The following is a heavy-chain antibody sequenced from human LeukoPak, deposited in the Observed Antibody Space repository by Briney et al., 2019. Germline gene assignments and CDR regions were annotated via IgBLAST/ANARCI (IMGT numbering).Heavy chain of an antibody. CDR3: ARDVDY. CDR2: ISPNSGGT. CDR1: GYTFTNFG. J-gene: IGHJ4*02. Sequence: GASVKVSCKASGYTFTNFGISWVRQAPGQGLEWMGWISPNSGGTNYAQKFQGRVTMTRDTSISTAYMELSRLRSDDTAVYYCARDVDYWGQGTLVTVSS. V-gene: IGHV1-2*02.